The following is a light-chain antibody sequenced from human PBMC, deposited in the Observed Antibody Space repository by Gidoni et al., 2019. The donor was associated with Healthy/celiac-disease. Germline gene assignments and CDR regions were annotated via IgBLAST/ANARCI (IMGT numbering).Light chain of an antibody. Sequence: QSALTQPPSVSGSPGQSITISCTGTRSDVGSYNLVSWYQQHPGKAPKLMIYEVSKRPSGVSNRFSGSKSGNTASLTISGLQAEDEADYYCCSYAGSRVFGGGTKLTVL. CDR1: RSDVGSYNL. CDR3: CSYAGSRV. V-gene: IGLV2-23*02. CDR2: EVS. J-gene: IGLJ3*02.